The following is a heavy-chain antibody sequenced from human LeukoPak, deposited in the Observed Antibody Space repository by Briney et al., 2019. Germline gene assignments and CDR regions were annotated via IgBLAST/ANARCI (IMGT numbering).Heavy chain of an antibody. CDR1: GGSISSSSYY. CDR2: IYYSGST. Sequence: PSETLSLTCTVSGGSISSSSYYWGWIRQPPGKGLEWIGSIYYSGSTYYNPSLKSRVTISVDTSKNQFSLKLSSVTAADTAVYYCASLGYCSSTSCSLFDYWGQGTLVTVSS. D-gene: IGHD2-2*01. CDR3: ASLGYCSSTSCSLFDY. J-gene: IGHJ4*02. V-gene: IGHV4-39*07.